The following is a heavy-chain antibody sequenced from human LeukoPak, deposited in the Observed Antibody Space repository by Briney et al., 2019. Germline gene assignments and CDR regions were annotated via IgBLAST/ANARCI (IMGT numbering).Heavy chain of an antibody. CDR1: GFTFSFYE. J-gene: IGHJ4*02. Sequence: GGSLRLSCAASGFTFSFYEMNWFRQAPGKGLEWVSYISSSSSYTNYADSVKGRFTISRDNAKNSLYLQMNSLRAEDTAVYYCEAGGATSDYWGQGTLVTVSS. CDR2: ISSSSSYT. V-gene: IGHV3-11*06. D-gene: IGHD2-8*02. CDR3: EAGGATSDY.